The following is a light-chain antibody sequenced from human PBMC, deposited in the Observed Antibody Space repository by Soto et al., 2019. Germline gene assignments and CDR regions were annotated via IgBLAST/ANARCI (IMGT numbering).Light chain of an antibody. J-gene: IGKJ4*01. Sequence: DIVLTQSPDSLAVSLGERATITCTSSHIVLNSGDNKNYLSWYQQRPGQPPKLLFYWASTRESGVPDRFSGSGSGRHFTLTITSLQAEDVAVYHCQQYFSIPLTFGGGTKVDIK. CDR1: HIVLNSGDNKNY. CDR3: QQYFSIPLT. CDR2: WAS. V-gene: IGKV4-1*01.